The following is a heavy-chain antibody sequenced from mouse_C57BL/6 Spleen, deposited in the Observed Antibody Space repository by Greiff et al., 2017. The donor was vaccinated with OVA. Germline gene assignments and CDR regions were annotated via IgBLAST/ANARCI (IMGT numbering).Heavy chain of an antibody. Sequence: VQLQQSGPELVKPGASVKISCKASGYTFTDYYMNWVKQSHGKSLEWIGDINPNNGGTSYNQKFKGKATLTVDKSSSTAYMELRSLTSEDSAVYYGARQLLRGDYAMDYWGQGTSVTVSS. CDR2: INPNNGGT. D-gene: IGHD1-1*01. CDR3: ARQLLRGDYAMDY. CDR1: GYTFTDYY. V-gene: IGHV1-26*01. J-gene: IGHJ4*01.